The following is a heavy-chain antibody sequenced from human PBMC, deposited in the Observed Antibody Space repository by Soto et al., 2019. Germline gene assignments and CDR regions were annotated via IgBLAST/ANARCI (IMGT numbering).Heavy chain of an antibody. D-gene: IGHD2-2*01. Sequence: ASVKVSCKASGYTFTSYDINWVRQATGQGLEWMGWMNPNSGNTGYAQKFQGRVTMTRNTSISTAYMELSSLRSEDTAVYYCARVTSVGYFYWFDPWGQGTLVTVSS. J-gene: IGHJ5*02. V-gene: IGHV1-8*01. CDR2: MNPNSGNT. CDR1: GYTFTSYD. CDR3: ARVTSVGYFYWFDP.